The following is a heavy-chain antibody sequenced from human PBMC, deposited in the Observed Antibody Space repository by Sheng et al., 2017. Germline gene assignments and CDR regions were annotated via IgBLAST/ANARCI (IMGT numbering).Heavy chain of an antibody. CDR3: ARGVDTAMVFPTSGWYFDL. D-gene: IGHD5-18*01. CDR1: GGSFSGYY. CDR2: INHSGST. V-gene: IGHV4-34*01. J-gene: IGHJ2*01. Sequence: QVQLQQWGAGLLKPSETLSLTCAVYGGSFSGYYWSWIRQPPGKGLEWIGEINHSGSTNYNPSLKSRVTISVDTSKNQFSLKLSSVTAADTAVYYCARGVDTAMVFPTSGWYFDLWGRGTLVTVSS.